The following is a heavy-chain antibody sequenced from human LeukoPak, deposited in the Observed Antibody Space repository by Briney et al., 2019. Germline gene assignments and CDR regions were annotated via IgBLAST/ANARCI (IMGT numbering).Heavy chain of an antibody. Sequence: ASVKVSCKVSGYTLTELSMHWVRQAPGQGLEWMGGFDPEDGETIYAQKFQGRVTMTGDTSTDTAYMELSSLRSEDTAVYYCATPGPYVIAAPERGNYYYYYMDVWGKGTTVTVSS. CDR2: FDPEDGET. CDR1: GYTLTELS. J-gene: IGHJ6*03. V-gene: IGHV1-24*01. CDR3: ATPGPYVIAAPERGNYYYYYMDV. D-gene: IGHD6-6*01.